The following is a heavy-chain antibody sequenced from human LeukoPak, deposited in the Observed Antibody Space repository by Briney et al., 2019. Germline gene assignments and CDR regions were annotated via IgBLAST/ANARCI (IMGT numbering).Heavy chain of an antibody. Sequence: GGSLRLSCSTSGFTFSDFVMQWVRQTPGKGLEYVSVISTDGSQYYPDSVKGRFTIFRDNSKNTLYLQMNSLRPEDTAIYYCAKNDGNIWQPHSWGQGTLVTVSS. V-gene: IGHV3-64D*06. J-gene: IGHJ4*02. CDR3: AKNDGNIWQPHS. CDR2: ISTDGSQ. CDR1: GFTFSDFV.